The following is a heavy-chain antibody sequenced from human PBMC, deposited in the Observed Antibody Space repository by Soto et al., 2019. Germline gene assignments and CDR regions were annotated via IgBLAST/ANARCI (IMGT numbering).Heavy chain of an antibody. Sequence: EVQLVESGGGLVRSGESLRLSCVASGFTFSAYSMTWVRQTPGRSLEWIAHIAGGGVPTSYAASVKGRFTISRDKGKNSLYLQMNTLKGEDSSIYYCTRASSYAFDYWGPGALVTVSS. V-gene: IGHV3-48*01. CDR2: IAGGGVPT. CDR3: TRASSYAFDY. CDR1: GFTFSAYS. D-gene: IGHD2-2*01. J-gene: IGHJ4*02.